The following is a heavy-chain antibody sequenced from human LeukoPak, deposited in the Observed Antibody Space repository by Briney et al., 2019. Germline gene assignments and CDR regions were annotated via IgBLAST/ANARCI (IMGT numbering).Heavy chain of an antibody. J-gene: IGHJ5*02. V-gene: IGHV1-69*13. D-gene: IGHD2-2*01. CDR2: IIPIFGTA. CDR3: ARAGSPVVPASFNSDWFDP. CDR1: GGTFSSYA. Sequence: ASVKVSCKASGGTFSSYAISWVRQAPGQGLEWMGWIIPIFGTANYAQKFQGRVTITADESTSTAYMELSSLRSEDTAVYYCARAGSPVVPASFNSDWFDPWGQGTLVTVSS.